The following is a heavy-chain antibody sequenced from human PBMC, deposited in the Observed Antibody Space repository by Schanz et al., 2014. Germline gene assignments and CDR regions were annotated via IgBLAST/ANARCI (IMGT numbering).Heavy chain of an antibody. CDR2: INPSSGTT. CDR3: ARGGFGDRTSFDT. CDR1: GYTFTSYY. V-gene: IGHV1-46*03. Sequence: QVQLVQSGAEVKKPGASVKVSCKASGYTFTSYYMHWVRQAPGQGLEWMGKINPSSGTTRIAQNFQGRLTMTRDTSTSTVNMELSSLRAEDTAVYYCARGGFGDRTSFDTWGQGTLVTVSS. D-gene: IGHD3-10*01. J-gene: IGHJ4*02.